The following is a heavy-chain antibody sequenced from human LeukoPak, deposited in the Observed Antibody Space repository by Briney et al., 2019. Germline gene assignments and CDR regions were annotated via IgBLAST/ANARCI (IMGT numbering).Heavy chain of an antibody. CDR2: IRYDGSNK. J-gene: IGHJ4*02. D-gene: IGHD6-13*01. V-gene: IGHV3-30*02. Sequence: PGGSLRLSCAASGFTFSSYGMHWVRQAPGKGLEWVAFIRYDGSNKYYADSVKGRFTISRDHSKNTLSLLMSSLRAEDTALYYCATDYARKPIEAAGTLDFWGQGTLVTVSS. CDR1: GFTFSSYG. CDR3: ATDYARKPIEAAGTLDF.